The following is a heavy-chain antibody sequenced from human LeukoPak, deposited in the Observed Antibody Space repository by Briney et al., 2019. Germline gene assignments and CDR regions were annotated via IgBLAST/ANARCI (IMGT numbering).Heavy chain of an antibody. CDR2: ISSSSSYI. CDR1: GFTFSNYA. J-gene: IGHJ6*03. D-gene: IGHD5-12*01. V-gene: IGHV3-21*01. CDR3: ARSNSGYSQSPYYYYYYYMDV. Sequence: GGSLRLSCAASGFTFSNYAMSWVRQAPGKGLEWVSSISSSSSYIYYADSVKGRFTISRDNAKNSLYLQMNSLRAEDTAVYYCARSNSGYSQSPYYYYYYYMDVWGKGTTVTISS.